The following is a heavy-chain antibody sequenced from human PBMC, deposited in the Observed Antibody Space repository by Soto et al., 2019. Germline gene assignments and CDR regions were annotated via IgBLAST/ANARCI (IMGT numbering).Heavy chain of an antibody. D-gene: IGHD3-22*01. J-gene: IGHJ5*02. CDR2: ISGSGGST. CDR3: ANMANLVPYYYDSSGYPNNWFDP. V-gene: IGHV3-23*01. Sequence: GGSLRLSCAASGFTFSSYAMSWVRQAPGKGLEWVSAISGSGGSTYYADSVKGRFTISRDNSKNTLYLQMNSLRAEDTAVYYCANMANLVPYYYDSSGYPNNWFDPWGQGTLVTVSS. CDR1: GFTFSSYA.